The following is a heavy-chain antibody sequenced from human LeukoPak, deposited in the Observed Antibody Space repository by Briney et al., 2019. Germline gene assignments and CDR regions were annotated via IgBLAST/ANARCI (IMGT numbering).Heavy chain of an antibody. D-gene: IGHD2-8*01. V-gene: IGHV1-24*01. CDR3: AKGPAWQLMDWFDP. CDR2: FDPEDGER. J-gene: IGHJ5*02. CDR1: GYSLTESS. Sequence: VKVSCKVSGYSLTESSMHRVRQAPGKGLEWMGGFDPEDGERIYAQKFQGRVTLTDDTATNTAYMELSSLMSEDTAVYYCAKGPAWQLMDWFDPWGQGTPVTVSS.